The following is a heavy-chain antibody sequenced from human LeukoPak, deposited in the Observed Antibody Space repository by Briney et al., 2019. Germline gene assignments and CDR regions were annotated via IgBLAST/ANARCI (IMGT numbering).Heavy chain of an antibody. J-gene: IGHJ4*02. D-gene: IGHD6-19*01. Sequence: GGSLRLSCAVSGFTFSSYAMSWVRQAPGKGLEWVSAIGGGGGSTYYADSVKGRFTISRDNSKNTLDLQMNSLRAEDTAVYYCANLYSSGTNNYWGQGTLVTASS. CDR3: ANLYSSGTNNY. CDR2: IGGGGGST. CDR1: GFTFSSYA. V-gene: IGHV3-23*01.